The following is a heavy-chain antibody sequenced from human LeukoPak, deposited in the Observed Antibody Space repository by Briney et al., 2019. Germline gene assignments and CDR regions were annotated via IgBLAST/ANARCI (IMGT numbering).Heavy chain of an antibody. Sequence: SETLSLTCTVSGGSISSYYWGWIRQPPGKGLEWIGNIYTSGSTNYNPSLKSRVTMSVDTSKNQFSLKLSSVTAADTAVYYCARDTAMASFDYWGQGTLVTVSS. D-gene: IGHD5-18*01. CDR1: GGSISSYY. J-gene: IGHJ4*02. V-gene: IGHV4-4*07. CDR3: ARDTAMASFDY. CDR2: IYTSGST.